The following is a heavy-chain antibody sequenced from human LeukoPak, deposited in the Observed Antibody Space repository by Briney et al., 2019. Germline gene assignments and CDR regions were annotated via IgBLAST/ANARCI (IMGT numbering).Heavy chain of an antibody. CDR3: AKDGCSSTSCYQDAFDI. D-gene: IGHD2-2*01. CDR1: GFTFSSYW. CDR2: IRYDGSNK. V-gene: IGHV3-30*02. J-gene: IGHJ3*02. Sequence: GGSLRLSCAASGFTFSSYWMSWVRQAPGKGLEWVAFIRYDGSNKYYADSVKGRFTISRDNSKNTLYLQMNSLRAEDTAVYYCAKDGCSSTSCYQDAFDIWGQGTMVTVSS.